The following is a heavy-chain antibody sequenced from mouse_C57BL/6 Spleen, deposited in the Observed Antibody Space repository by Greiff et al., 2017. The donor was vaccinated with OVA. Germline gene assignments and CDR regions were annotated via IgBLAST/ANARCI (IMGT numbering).Heavy chain of an antibody. J-gene: IGHJ3*01. CDR3: ARSDYYGSSRFAY. CDR1: GYTFTSYW. CDR2: IHPNSGST. Sequence: VQLQQPGAELVKPGASVKLSCKASGYTFTSYWMHWVKQRPGQGLEWIGMIHPNSGSTNYNEKFKSKATLTVDKSSSTAYMQLSILTSEDSAVYYCARSDYYGSSRFAYWGQGTLVTVSA. D-gene: IGHD1-1*01. V-gene: IGHV1-64*01.